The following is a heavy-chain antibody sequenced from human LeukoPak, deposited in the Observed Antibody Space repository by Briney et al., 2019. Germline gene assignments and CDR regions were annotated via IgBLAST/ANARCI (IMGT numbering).Heavy chain of an antibody. CDR1: GFTFSSYA. Sequence: GGSLRLSCAASGFTFSSYAMSWVRQAPGKGLELVSAISGSGGSTYYADSVKGRLTISRDNSKNTLYLQMNSLRAEDTAVYYCAKDLLRNTAMVTGYYYYYYMDVWGKGTTVTVSS. V-gene: IGHV3-23*01. D-gene: IGHD5-18*01. CDR2: ISGSGGST. J-gene: IGHJ6*03. CDR3: AKDLLRNTAMVTGYYYYYYMDV.